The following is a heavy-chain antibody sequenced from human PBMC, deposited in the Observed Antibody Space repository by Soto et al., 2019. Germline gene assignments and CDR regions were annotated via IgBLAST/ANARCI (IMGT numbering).Heavy chain of an antibody. CDR1: GGTFSSYA. V-gene: IGHV1-69*13. CDR2: IIPIFGTA. Sequence: ASVKVSCKASGGTFSSYAISWVRQAPGQGLEWMGGIIPIFGTANYAQKFQGRVTITADESTSTAYMELSSLRSEDTAVYYCARGSELSASSGYGFDYWGQGTWSPSPQ. CDR3: ARGSELSASSGYGFDY. J-gene: IGHJ4*02. D-gene: IGHD3-22*01.